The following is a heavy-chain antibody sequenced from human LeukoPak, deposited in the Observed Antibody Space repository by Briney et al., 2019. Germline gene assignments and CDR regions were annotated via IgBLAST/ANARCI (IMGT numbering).Heavy chain of an antibody. CDR2: IYNSGST. CDR3: AKSDNSGWLTWFDP. D-gene: IGHD6-19*01. CDR1: GGSISSYY. V-gene: IGHV4-59*01. J-gene: IGHJ5*02. Sequence: SETLSLTCTVSGGSISSYYWSWIRQPPGKGLEWIGYIYNSGSTNYNPSLKSRVTISVDTSKNQFSLKLSSVTAADTAVYYCAKSDNSGWLTWFDPWGQGTLVTVSS.